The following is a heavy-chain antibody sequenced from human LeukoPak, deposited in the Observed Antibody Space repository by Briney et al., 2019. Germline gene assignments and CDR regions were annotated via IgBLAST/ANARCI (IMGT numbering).Heavy chain of an antibody. J-gene: IGHJ6*02. CDR2: IWYDGSNK. Sequence: HPGRSLRLSCAASGFTFSSYGMHWVRQAPGKGLEWVAVIWYDGSNKYYADSVKGRFTISRDNSKNTLYLQMNSLRAEDTAVYYCARVRSIAAPLKRGFYYGMDVWGQGTTVTVSS. CDR1: GFTFSSYG. CDR3: ARVRSIAAPLKRGFYYGMDV. V-gene: IGHV3-33*01. D-gene: IGHD6-6*01.